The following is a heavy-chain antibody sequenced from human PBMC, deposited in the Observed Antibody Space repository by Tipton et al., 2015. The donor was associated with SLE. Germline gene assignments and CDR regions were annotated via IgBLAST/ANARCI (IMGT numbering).Heavy chain of an antibody. CDR1: GFAFSSYG. D-gene: IGHD3-9*01. J-gene: IGHJ4*02. CDR2: IWYDESKK. V-gene: IGHV3-33*01. CDR3: ARSFTNSWAYFGNVFDY. Sequence: SLRLSCAASGFAFSSYGMHWVRQAPGKGLEWGAVIWYDESKKYYGDSVKGRITISRDISRNTLYLHMDSLRAEDTAVYYCARSFTNSWAYFGNVFDYCGRGTLVTVSS.